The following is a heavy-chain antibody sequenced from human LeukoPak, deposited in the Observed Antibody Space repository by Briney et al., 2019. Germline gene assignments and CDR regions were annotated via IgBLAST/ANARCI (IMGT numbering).Heavy chain of an antibody. CDR3: ARGGIGYCTSTSCSFDS. D-gene: IGHD2-2*01. CDR2: TYYRSQWYN. CDR1: GDSVSTNSAA. Sequence: SQTLSLTCAISGDSVSTNSAAWNWIRQSPSRGLEWLGRTYYRSQWYNDYGVSVKSRITINPDTSKNQFSLQLNSVTPEDTAVYYCARGGIGYCTSTSCSFDSWGQGTLVTVSS. J-gene: IGHJ4*02. V-gene: IGHV6-1*01.